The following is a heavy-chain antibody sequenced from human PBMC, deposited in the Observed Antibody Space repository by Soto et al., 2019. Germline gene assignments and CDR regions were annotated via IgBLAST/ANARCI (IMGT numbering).Heavy chain of an antibody. Sequence: ASVKVSCKASGYSFTGYYMHWVLQAPGQGLEWMGWINPNSGGTNYAQKFQGWVTMTRDTSISTAYMELSRLRSDDTAVYYCARDFIFCSGGSCYSYAFDTWGQGTMVIVPS. CDR1: GYSFTGYY. CDR3: ARDFIFCSGGSCYSYAFDT. D-gene: IGHD2-15*01. CDR2: INPNSGGT. V-gene: IGHV1-2*04. J-gene: IGHJ3*02.